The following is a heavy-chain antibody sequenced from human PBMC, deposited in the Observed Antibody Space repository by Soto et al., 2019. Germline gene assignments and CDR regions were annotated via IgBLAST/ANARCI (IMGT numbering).Heavy chain of an antibody. Sequence: GGSLRLSCAASGFTFSDYYMSWIRQAPGKGLEWLSYISGSSDNTNYADSVKGRFTISRDNAKKSLYLEMNSLRAEDTAVYYCAANTMMTWGQGALVTVS. CDR1: GFTFSDYY. CDR3: AANTMMT. D-gene: IGHD3-22*01. CDR2: ISGSSDNT. V-gene: IGHV3-11*06. J-gene: IGHJ5*02.